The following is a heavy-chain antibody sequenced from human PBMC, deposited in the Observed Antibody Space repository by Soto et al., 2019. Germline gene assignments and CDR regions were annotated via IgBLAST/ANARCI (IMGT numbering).Heavy chain of an antibody. CDR2: ISGSGGST. D-gene: IGHD1-26*01. Sequence: GGSLRLSCAASGFTFSSYAMSWVRQAPGKGLEWVSAISGSGGSTYYADSVKGRFTNSRDNSKNTLYLQMNSLRAEDTAVYYCAKGMGSGSYYNWFDPWGQGTLVTVSS. J-gene: IGHJ5*02. V-gene: IGHV3-23*01. CDR1: GFTFSSYA. CDR3: AKGMGSGSYYNWFDP.